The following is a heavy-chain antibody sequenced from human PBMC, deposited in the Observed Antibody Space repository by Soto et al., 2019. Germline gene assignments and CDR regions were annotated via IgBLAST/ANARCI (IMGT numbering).Heavy chain of an antibody. D-gene: IGHD3-3*01. Sequence: LKISCKGSGYNLAGYWIAWVRQMPGKGLELMGIIYPSDSDTRYRPSFQGQVTISADKSISSAYLQWSSLRASDTAMYYCARGGVSTRTFDYWGQGTPVTVSS. CDR3: ARGGVSTRTFDY. CDR2: IYPSDSDT. CDR1: GYNLAGYW. J-gene: IGHJ4*02. V-gene: IGHV5-51*01.